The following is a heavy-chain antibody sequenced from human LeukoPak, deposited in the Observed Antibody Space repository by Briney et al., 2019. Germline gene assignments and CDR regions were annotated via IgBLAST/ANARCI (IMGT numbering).Heavy chain of an antibody. CDR3: ARGAGEHSYYYDMDV. J-gene: IGHJ6*04. Sequence: GGSLRLSCAASGFTFSSYEMKWVRQAPGKGLEWVSYISSSGSTIYYADSVKGRFTISRDNAKNSLYLQMNSLRAEDTAVYYCARGAGEHSYYYDMDVWGKGTTVTVSS. CDR2: ISSSGSTI. D-gene: IGHD7-27*01. V-gene: IGHV3-48*03. CDR1: GFTFSSYE.